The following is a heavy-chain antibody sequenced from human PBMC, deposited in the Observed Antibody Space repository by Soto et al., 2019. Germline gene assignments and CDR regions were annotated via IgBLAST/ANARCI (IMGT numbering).Heavy chain of an antibody. V-gene: IGHV3-30-3*01. D-gene: IGHD3-22*01. Sequence: GGSLRLSCAASGFTFSSYAMHWVRQTPGKGLEWVALISYDGSDKYYADSVKGRFTISRDKSKNTLYLQMNSLRAEDTAVYYCARGLFYYDSSGYLGYWGQGTLVTVSS. CDR1: GFTFSSYA. CDR2: ISYDGSDK. J-gene: IGHJ4*02. CDR3: ARGLFYYDSSGYLGY.